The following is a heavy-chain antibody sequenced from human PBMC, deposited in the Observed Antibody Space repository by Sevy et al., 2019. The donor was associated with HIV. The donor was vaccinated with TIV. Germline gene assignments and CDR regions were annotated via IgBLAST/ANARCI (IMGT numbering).Heavy chain of an antibody. V-gene: IGHV3-30-3*01. CDR1: GFILGYYA. Sequence: GGSLRISCTASGFILGYYAMHWVRQAPGNGLEWVAVSSYDGGNIYYADSVQGRFTVSRDNSKNTLYLQMNSLRPEDTAMYYCARDFYEFGDPRGLDYWGQGVLVTVSS. CDR3: ARDFYEFGDPRGLDY. CDR2: SSYDGGNI. J-gene: IGHJ4*02. D-gene: IGHD4-17*01.